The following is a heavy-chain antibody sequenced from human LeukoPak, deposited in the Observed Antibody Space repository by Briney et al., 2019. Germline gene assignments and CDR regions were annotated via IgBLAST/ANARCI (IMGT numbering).Heavy chain of an antibody. CDR3: ARLGLYGDSTPFDY. J-gene: IGHJ4*02. D-gene: IGHD4-17*01. CDR1: GGSVSSYY. CDR2: VCYSGST. V-gene: IGHV4-59*08. Sequence: SETLSLTCAVSGGSVSSYYWSWMRQPPGKGLEWIGYVCYSGSTNYNPALKSRVTISLDTSENQFSLKLSSVTAADTAVYYCARLGLYGDSTPFDYWGQGTLVSVSS.